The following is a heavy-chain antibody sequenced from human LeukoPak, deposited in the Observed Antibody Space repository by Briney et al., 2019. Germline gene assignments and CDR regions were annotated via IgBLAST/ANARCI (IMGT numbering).Heavy chain of an antibody. V-gene: IGHV3-23*01. CDR3: AKWGDYDVLTGYYVPDY. D-gene: IGHD3-9*01. CDR2: ILDSGGRT. Sequence: GGSLRLSCAASGFTFSNYAMSWVRQAPGKGLEWVSAILDSGGRTYYADSVKGRFTVSRDNSKSTLYLQMNSLRAEDTALYYCAKWGDYDVLTGYYVPDYWGQGTLVTVSS. J-gene: IGHJ4*02. CDR1: GFTFSNYA.